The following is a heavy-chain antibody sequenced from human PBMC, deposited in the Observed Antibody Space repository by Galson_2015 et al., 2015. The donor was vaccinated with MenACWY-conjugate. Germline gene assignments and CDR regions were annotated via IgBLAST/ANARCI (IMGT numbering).Heavy chain of an antibody. CDR1: GFTFTGYE. CDR3: ARVGTWIHQYFYYMDV. V-gene: IGHV3-48*03. D-gene: IGHD5-18*01. CDR2: ISKSGSPI. J-gene: IGHJ6*03. Sequence: SLRLSCAASGFTFTGYEFNWVRQAPGKGLKWLSYISKSGSPIYYADSVKGRFTISRDNIKKSLFLEMNSLRAGDTGVYYCARVGTWIHQYFYYMDVWGQGTMVTVSS.